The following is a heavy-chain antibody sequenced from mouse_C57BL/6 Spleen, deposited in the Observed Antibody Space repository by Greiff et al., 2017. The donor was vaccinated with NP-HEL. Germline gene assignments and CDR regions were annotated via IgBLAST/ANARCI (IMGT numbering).Heavy chain of an antibody. V-gene: IGHV5-4*01. Sequence: EVQLQQSGGGLVKPGGSLKLSCAASGFTFSSYAMSWVRQTPEKRLEWVATISDGGSYTYYPDNVKGRFTISRDNAKNNLYLQMSHLKSEDTAMYYCARKGYSNCFDYWGQGTTLTVSS. J-gene: IGHJ2*01. CDR3: ARKGYSNCFDY. D-gene: IGHD2-5*01. CDR1: GFTFSSYA. CDR2: ISDGGSYT.